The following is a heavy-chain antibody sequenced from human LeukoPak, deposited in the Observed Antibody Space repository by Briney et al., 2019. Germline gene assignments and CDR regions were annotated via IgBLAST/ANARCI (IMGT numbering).Heavy chain of an antibody. V-gene: IGHV3-23*01. CDR2: ISVSGVST. D-gene: IGHD6-19*01. Sequence: GGSLRLSCAASGFTFSTYGMSWVRQAPGKGLEWVSDISVSGVSTYYADSVKGRFTISRDNSKNTLYLQMNSLRAEDTAVYYCAKVSRSSGLDWGQGTRVAVSS. CDR3: AKVSRSSGLD. CDR1: GFTFSTYG. J-gene: IGHJ4*02.